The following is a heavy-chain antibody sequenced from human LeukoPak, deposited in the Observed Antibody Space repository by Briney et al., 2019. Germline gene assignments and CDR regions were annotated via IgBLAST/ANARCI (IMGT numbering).Heavy chain of an antibody. CDR1: GFTFSSYA. V-gene: IGHV3-64*01. CDR3: ARAESGSYLYSYFDY. CDR2: ISSNGGST. D-gene: IGHD1-26*01. J-gene: IGHJ4*02. Sequence: GGSLRLSCAASGFTFSSYAMHWVRQAPGKGLEYVSAISSNGGSTYYANSVKGRFTISRDNSKNTLYLQMGSLRAEDMAVYYCARAESGSYLYSYFDYWGQGTLVTVSS.